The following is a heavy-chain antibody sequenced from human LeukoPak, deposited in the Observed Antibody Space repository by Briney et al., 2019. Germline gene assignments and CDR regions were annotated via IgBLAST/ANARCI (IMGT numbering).Heavy chain of an antibody. CDR1: GGTISSYY. CDR2: IYYSGST. Sequence: PSETLSLTCTVSGGTISSYYWSWIRQPPGKGLEWLGYIYYSGSTNYNPSLKSRVTISVDTSKNQFSLKLSSVTAADTAVYYCARSRGLSDPFDYWGQGTLVTVSS. CDR3: ARSRGLSDPFDY. V-gene: IGHV4-59*01. J-gene: IGHJ4*02.